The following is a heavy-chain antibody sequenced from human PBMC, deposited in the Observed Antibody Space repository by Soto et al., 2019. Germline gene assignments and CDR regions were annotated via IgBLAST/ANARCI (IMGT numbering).Heavy chain of an antibody. CDR2: ISSAVNT. CDR3: AKQNAVAGCVLRFLEWLLCYYGMDV. J-gene: IGHJ6*02. V-gene: IGHV3-23*01. Sequence: GGSLRLSCAGSGFTFSNYAMSWVRQAPGKGLEWVSAISSAVNTYYADSVKGRFTISRDNSKNTLYLQMNSLRAEDTAVYYCAKQNAVAGCVLRFLEWLLCYYGMDVWGQGTTVTVSS. D-gene: IGHD3-3*01. CDR1: GFTFSNYA.